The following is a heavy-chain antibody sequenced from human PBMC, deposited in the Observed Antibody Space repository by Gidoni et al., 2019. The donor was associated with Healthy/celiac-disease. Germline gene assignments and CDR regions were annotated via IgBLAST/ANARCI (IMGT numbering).Heavy chain of an antibody. Sequence: QVQLQESGTGLVTPSATLSLTCTVAGGYLSSYYWSWIRQHPGKGLEWIGYISYSGSTNYNPSLKSRVTISVDTSKNQFSLKLSAVTAADTAVYYCARRLYGGKKNHWYFDLWGRGTLVTVSS. CDR2: ISYSGST. V-gene: IGHV4-59*08. J-gene: IGHJ2*01. D-gene: IGHD4-17*01. CDR1: GGYLSSYY. CDR3: ARRLYGGKKNHWYFDL.